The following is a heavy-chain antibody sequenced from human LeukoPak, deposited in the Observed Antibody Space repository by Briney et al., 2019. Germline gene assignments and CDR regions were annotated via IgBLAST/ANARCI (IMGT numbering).Heavy chain of an antibody. Sequence: PGGSLRLSCAASGFTFSSYSMNWVRQAPGKGLNWVSSISSISSYIYYADSVKGRFTISRDNAKNSLYLQMNSLRAEDTAVYYCARDHEYYDILTGLEYGMDVWGQGTTVTVSS. J-gene: IGHJ6*02. CDR2: ISSISSYI. CDR1: GFTFSSYS. D-gene: IGHD3-9*01. CDR3: ARDHEYYDILTGLEYGMDV. V-gene: IGHV3-21*01.